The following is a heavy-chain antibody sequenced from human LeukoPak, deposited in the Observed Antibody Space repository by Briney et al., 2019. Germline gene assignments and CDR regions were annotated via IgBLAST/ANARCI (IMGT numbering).Heavy chain of an antibody. Sequence: PGGSLRLSCAASGFTFSSYAMHWVRQAPGKGLEWVAVISYDGSNKYYADSVKGRFTISRDNSKNTLYLQMNSLRAEDTAVCYCARALSAEVAAALEYWGQGTLVTVSS. D-gene: IGHD6-13*01. CDR2: ISYDGSNK. J-gene: IGHJ4*02. CDR1: GFTFSSYA. CDR3: ARALSAEVAAALEY. V-gene: IGHV3-30-3*01.